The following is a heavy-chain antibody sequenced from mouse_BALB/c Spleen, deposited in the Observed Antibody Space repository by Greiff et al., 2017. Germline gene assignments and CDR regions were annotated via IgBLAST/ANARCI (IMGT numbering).Heavy chain of an antibody. Sequence: QVQLQQSGPELVRPGESVKISCKGSGYTFTDYAMHWVKQSHAKSLEWIGVISIYYDNTNYNQKFKSKATMTVDKSSSTAYMELARLTSEDSAIYYCARSLYYGKGGFAYWGQGTLVTVSA. CDR3: ARSLYYGKGGFAY. CDR2: ISIYYDNT. CDR1: GYTFTDYA. D-gene: IGHD2-1*01. V-gene: IGHV1-67*01. J-gene: IGHJ3*01.